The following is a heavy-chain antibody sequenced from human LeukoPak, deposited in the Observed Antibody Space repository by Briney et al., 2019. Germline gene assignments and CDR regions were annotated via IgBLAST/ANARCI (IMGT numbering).Heavy chain of an antibody. CDR2: VTTKNGNT. D-gene: IGHD2-21*01. V-gene: IGHV1-18*01. CDR3: VRDSLGGFCSTSDCILGVY. CDR1: GYTFTGYG. J-gene: IGHJ4*02. Sequence: ASVKVSCKASGYTFTGYGISWVRQAPRQGLEWMGWVTTKNGNTNYAQNFQGRVTMTADTSTSTAYMELRSLRSDDTAVYFCVRDSLGGFCSTSDCILGVYWGQGTLVTVSS.